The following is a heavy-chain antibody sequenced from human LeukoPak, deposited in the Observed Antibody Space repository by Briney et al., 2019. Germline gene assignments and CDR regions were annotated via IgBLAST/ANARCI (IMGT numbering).Heavy chain of an antibody. CDR1: GDTFSSHA. V-gene: IGHV1-46*01. J-gene: IGHJ4*02. CDR2: IIPSGGST. D-gene: IGHD5-18*01. Sequence: ASVKVSCKASGDTFSSHAINWVRQAPGQGLEWMGGIIPSGGSTSYAQKFQGRVTMTRDTSTSTVYMELSSLRSEDTAVYYCARESGYSYGYEVLDWGQGTLVTVSS. CDR3: ARESGYSYGYEVLD.